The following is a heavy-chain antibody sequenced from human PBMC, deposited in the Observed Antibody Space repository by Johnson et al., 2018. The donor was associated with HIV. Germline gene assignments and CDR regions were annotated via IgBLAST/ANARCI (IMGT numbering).Heavy chain of an antibody. CDR3: AKTAATGDDAFEI. V-gene: IGHV3-23*04. CDR2: ITGSGGYI. D-gene: IGHD6-25*01. Sequence: VQLVESGGGLLQPGESLRLSCAVSGFTFSSYGMGWVRQAPGKGLEWVSAITGSGGYIYYADSVKGRFTISRDNSKNTLYLQMNSLRAEETALYYCAKTAATGDDAFEIWGQGKMVTVSS. J-gene: IGHJ3*02. CDR1: GFTFSSYG.